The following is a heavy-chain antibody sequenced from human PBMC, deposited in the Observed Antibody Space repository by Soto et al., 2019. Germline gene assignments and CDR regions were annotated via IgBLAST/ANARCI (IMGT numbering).Heavy chain of an antibody. D-gene: IGHD2-2*01. V-gene: IGHV1-18*04. J-gene: IGHJ6*02. CDR1: GYTFTSYG. Sequence: QVQLVQSGAEVKKPGASVKVSCKASGYTFTSYGISWVRQAPGQGLEWMGWISGKTAKTNYAQNLQGRVTITTDTSTSTAYMELRSLRSDDTAVYYCALVPREIILVGMDVWGQVTTVTVAS. CDR3: ALVPREIILVGMDV. CDR2: ISGKTAKT.